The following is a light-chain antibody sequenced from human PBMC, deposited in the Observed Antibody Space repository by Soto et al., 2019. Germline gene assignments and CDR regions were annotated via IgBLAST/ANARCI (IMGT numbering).Light chain of an antibody. CDR3: CSFASSSTYV. CDR2: EVV. CDR1: KSDIGVYDF. J-gene: IGLJ1*01. V-gene: IGLV2-8*01. Sequence: QSALTQPPSASGSPGQSVTISCTGTKSDIGVYDFVSWYQHHPGKAPRLIIYEVVQRPSGVPDRFSGSKSGNTASLTVSGLQAEDEADYYCCSFASSSTYVFGTGTKLTVL.